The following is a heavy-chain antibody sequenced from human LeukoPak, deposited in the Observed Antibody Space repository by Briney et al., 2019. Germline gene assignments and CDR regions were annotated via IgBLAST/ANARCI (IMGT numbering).Heavy chain of an antibody. D-gene: IGHD2-21*02. CDR2: ISAGGGSA. CDR3: AKVRKEVGTTYYFDY. CDR1: GFTFSSYA. V-gene: IGHV3-23*01. J-gene: IGHJ4*02. Sequence: GGSLRLSCAASGFTFSSYAMGWVRQAPGKGLEWVSGISAGGGSAYYADSVKGRFTISRDSSKNTQYLQMNSLRAEDTAVYFCAKVRKEVGTTYYFDYWGRGALVTVSS.